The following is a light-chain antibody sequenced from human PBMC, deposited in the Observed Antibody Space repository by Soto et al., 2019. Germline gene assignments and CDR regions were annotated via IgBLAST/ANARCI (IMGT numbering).Light chain of an antibody. CDR2: EVS. J-gene: IGLJ2*01. Sequence: QSALTQPASVSGSPGQSITISCTGTSSDVGTYNLVSWYRHHPGSAPRLMIYEVSKWPLGVSNRFSGSKSGNTASLTISGLQAEDEGGYYCCSYAGSNTLLFGGGTKLTVL. V-gene: IGLV2-23*02. CDR3: CSYAGSNTLL. CDR1: SSDVGTYNL.